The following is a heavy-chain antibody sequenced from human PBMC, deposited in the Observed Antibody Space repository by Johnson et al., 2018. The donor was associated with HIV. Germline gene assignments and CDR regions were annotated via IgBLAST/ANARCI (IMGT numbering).Heavy chain of an antibody. J-gene: IGHJ3*01. D-gene: IGHD6-13*01. V-gene: IGHV3-20*04. CDR1: GFTFDDYG. CDR2: INWNGGST. CDR3: ARVDKNSSSWSAFDF. Sequence: EVQLVESGGGVVRPGGSLRLSCAASGFTFDDYGMSWVRQAPGKGLEWVSGINWNGGSTGYADSVKGRFTISRDNAKNSLYLQMNSLRAVDTAVYYCARVDKNSSSWSAFDFWGQGTMVTVSS.